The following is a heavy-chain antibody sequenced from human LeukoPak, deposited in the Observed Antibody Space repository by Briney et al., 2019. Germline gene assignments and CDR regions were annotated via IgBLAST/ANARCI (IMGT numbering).Heavy chain of an antibody. V-gene: IGHV1-69*01. CDR3: ARNGGYCSGGSCYGRDYYYYYGMDV. J-gene: IGHJ6*02. CDR2: IIPIFGTA. Sequence: ASVKVSCKASGGTFSSYAISWVRQAPGQGLEWMGGIIPIFGTANYAQKFQGRVTITADEPTSTAYMELSSLRSEDTAVYYCARNGGYCSGGSCYGRDYYYYYGMDVWGQGTTVTVSS. D-gene: IGHD2-15*01. CDR1: GGTFSSYA.